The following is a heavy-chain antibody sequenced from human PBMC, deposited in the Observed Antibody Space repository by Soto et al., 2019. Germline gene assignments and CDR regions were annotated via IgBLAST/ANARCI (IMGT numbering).Heavy chain of an antibody. D-gene: IGHD6-19*01. Sequence: VSGPTLVNPTQTLTLTCTFSGFSLSTSGVGVGWIRQPPGKALEWLAHVYWNDDKRYRPSLKSRLNITKDTSKNQVVLTMTNMDPLDTAKYYCTHTRIAVAGTFVGFLAFSNWFGPWGQGXLVTVSS. CDR2: VYWNDDK. J-gene: IGHJ5*02. V-gene: IGHV2-5*01. CDR3: THTRIAVAGTFVGFLAFSNWFGP. CDR1: GFSLSTSGVG.